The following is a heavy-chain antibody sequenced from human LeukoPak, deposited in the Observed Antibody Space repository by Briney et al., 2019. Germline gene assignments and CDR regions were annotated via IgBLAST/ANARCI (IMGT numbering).Heavy chain of an antibody. Sequence: SETLSLTCTVSGGSISSYYWSWIRQPPGKGLGWIGYIYYSGSTNYNPSLKSRVTISVDTSKNQFSLKLSSVTAADTAVYYCARVGMVRGVIINYGMDVWGQGTTVTVFS. V-gene: IGHV4-59*12. CDR1: GGSISSYY. CDR3: ARVGMVRGVIINYGMDV. CDR2: IYYSGST. D-gene: IGHD3-10*01. J-gene: IGHJ6*02.